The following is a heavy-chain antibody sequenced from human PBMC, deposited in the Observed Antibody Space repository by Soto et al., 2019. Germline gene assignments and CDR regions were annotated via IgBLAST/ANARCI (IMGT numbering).Heavy chain of an antibody. Sequence: SVKVSCKASGYTFTSYGISWVRQAPGQGLEWMGGIFPKFGTTYSAQKLQDRLTITADESTSTVYMQLSSLRLDDTAVYYCEAEMTFGKLSVVWGQGTTVTVSS. CDR1: GYTFTSYG. V-gene: IGHV1-69*13. D-gene: IGHD3-16*02. CDR3: EAEMTFGKLSVV. CDR2: IFPKFGTT. J-gene: IGHJ6*02.